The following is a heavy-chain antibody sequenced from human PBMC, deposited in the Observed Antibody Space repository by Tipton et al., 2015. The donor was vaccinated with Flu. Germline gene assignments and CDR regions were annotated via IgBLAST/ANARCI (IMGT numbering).Heavy chain of an antibody. Sequence: TLSLTCAVYGGSFSGYYWSWIRQPPGKGLEWIGYIYYSGSTNYNPSPKSRVTISVDTSKNQFSLKLSSVTAADTAVYYCARVERDDYDFWSGYHTGYYMDVWGKGTTVTVSS. CDR2: IYYSGST. CDR3: ARVERDDYDFWSGYHTGYYMDV. J-gene: IGHJ6*03. D-gene: IGHD3-3*01. CDR1: GGSFSGYY. V-gene: IGHV4-59*01.